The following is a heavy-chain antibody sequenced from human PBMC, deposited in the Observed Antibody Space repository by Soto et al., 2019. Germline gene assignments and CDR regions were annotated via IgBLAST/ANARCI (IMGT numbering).Heavy chain of an antibody. J-gene: IGHJ6*02. V-gene: IGHV3-21*01. CDR1: GFTFSSYI. D-gene: IGHD6-13*01. Sequence: LXLSCAASGFTFSSYIMNWFRQAPVKGLEWVSSISSSSSYIYYADSVKGRFTISRDNAKNSLYLQMNSLRAEDTAVYYCARDTAAAGTPYYYYYYGMDVWGQGTTVTVSS. CDR3: ARDTAAAGTPYYYYYYGMDV. CDR2: ISSSSSYI.